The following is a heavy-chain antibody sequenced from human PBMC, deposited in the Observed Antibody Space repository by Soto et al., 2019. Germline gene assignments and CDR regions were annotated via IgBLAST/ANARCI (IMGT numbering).Heavy chain of an antibody. V-gene: IGHV1-69*10. J-gene: IGHJ3*02. D-gene: IGHD2-21*02. Sequence: ASVKVSCKASGGTFSSYAISWVRQAPGQGLEWMGGIIPILGIANYAQKFQGRVTITADKSTSTAYMELSSLRSEDTAVYYCARDRVGCSGVGYYDAFDIWGQGTMVTVSS. CDR2: IIPILGIA. CDR1: GGTFSSYA. CDR3: ARDRVGCSGVGYYDAFDI.